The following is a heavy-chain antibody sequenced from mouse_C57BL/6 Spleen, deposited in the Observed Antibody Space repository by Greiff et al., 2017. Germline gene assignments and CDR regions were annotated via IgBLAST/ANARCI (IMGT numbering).Heavy chain of an antibody. V-gene: IGHV1-64*01. D-gene: IGHD2-1*01. J-gene: IGHJ4*01. CDR3: ARDYGNRYYAMDY. Sequence: VQLQQPGAELVKPGASVKLSCKASGYTFTSYWMHWVKQRPGQGLEWIGMIHPNSGSTNYNEKFKSKATLTVDKSSSPAYMQLSSLTSEDSAVYYCARDYGNRYYAMDYWGQGTSVTVSS. CDR1: GYTFTSYW. CDR2: IHPNSGST.